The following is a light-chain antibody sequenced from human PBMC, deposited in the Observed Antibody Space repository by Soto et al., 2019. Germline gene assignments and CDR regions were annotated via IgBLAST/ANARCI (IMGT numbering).Light chain of an antibody. CDR3: AVWDDSLNGFFV. CDR1: SSNIGSNS. CDR2: YDN. J-gene: IGLJ1*01. V-gene: IGLV1-44*01. Sequence: QSVLTQPPSASGTPRQRVTISCSGSSSNIGSNSVSWYQQLPGTAPKLLIYYDNRRPSGVPDRFSGSKSGTSASLAISGLRSEDEADYFCAVWDDSLNGFFVFGTGTKVTVL.